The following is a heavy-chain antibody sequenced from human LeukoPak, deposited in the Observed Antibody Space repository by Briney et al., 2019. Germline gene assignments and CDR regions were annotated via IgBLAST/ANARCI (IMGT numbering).Heavy chain of an antibody. D-gene: IGHD6-13*01. CDR3: ARASSSSWQYNWFDP. Sequence: SETLSLTCTVSGGSISSYYWSWIRQPPGKGLEWTGYINYSGSTNLNPSLKSRLTMSVDTSNNQFSLKLTSVITADTAIYYCARASSSSWQYNWFDPWGQGTLVTVSS. V-gene: IGHV4-59*01. CDR2: INYSGST. J-gene: IGHJ5*02. CDR1: GGSISSYY.